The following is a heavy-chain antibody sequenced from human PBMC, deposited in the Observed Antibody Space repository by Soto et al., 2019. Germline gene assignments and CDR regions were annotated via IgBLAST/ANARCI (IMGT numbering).Heavy chain of an antibody. J-gene: IGHJ4*02. V-gene: IGHV1-69*01. CDR3: ATHSLGTSSPPFFDK. Sequence: QVQLVQSGAEVKKPGSSVKVSCQASGGTFSGYALTWVRQAPGQGLEWMGEFVTLFGSTNYAQKFAGRITIIADESTSTGYMELSTLRSEDTAVYYCATHSLGTSSPPFFDKWGQGTLVTVSS. CDR1: GGTFSGYA. D-gene: IGHD2-15*01. CDR2: FVTLFGST.